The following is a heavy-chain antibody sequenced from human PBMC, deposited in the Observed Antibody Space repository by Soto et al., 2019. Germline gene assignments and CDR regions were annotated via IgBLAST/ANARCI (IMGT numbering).Heavy chain of an antibody. V-gene: IGHV3-23*01. D-gene: IGHD3-3*01. CDR2: ISGSGGST. J-gene: IGHJ6*04. CDR3: AKALYFFWRGYYTDYYYSGRDV. CDR1: GFTFSSYA. Sequence: GGSLRLSCAASGFTFSSYAMSWVRQAPGKGLEWVSAISGSGGSTYYADSVKGRFTISRDNSKNTLYLQMNSLRAEDTAVYYCAKALYFFWRGYYTDYYYSGRDVWGKGTRVTVPS.